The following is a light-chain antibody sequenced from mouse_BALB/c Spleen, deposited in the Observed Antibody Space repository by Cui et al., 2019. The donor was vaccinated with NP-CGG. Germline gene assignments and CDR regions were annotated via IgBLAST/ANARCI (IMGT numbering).Light chain of an antibody. J-gene: IGLJ1*01. CDR2: GTN. CDR1: TGAVTTRNY. Sequence: QAVVTQESALTTSPGETVTVTCGSSTGAVTTRNYANLVQEKPDHLFTGLIGGTNNRAPGVPARFSGSLIGDKAALTITGAQTEDEAIYFCALWYSNHWVFGGGTKLTVL. V-gene: IGLV1*01. CDR3: ALWYSNHWV.